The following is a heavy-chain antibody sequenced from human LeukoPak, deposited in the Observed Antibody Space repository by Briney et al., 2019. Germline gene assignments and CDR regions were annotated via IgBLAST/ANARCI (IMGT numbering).Heavy chain of an antibody. CDR3: ARDVSSWYGHYYYGMDV. V-gene: IGHV4-61*01. CDR2: IYYSGST. D-gene: IGHD6-13*01. CDR1: GGSVSSGSYY. J-gene: IGHJ6*02. Sequence: SETLSLTRTVSGGSVSSGSYYWSWIRQPPGKGLEWIGYIYYSGSTNYNPSLKSRVTISVDTSKNQFSLKLSSVTAADTAVYYCARDVSSWYGHYYYGMDVWGQGTTVTVSS.